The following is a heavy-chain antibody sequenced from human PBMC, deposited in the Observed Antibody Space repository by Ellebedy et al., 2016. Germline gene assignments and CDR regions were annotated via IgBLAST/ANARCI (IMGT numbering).Heavy chain of an antibody. D-gene: IGHD4-23*01. V-gene: IGHV3-53*01. J-gene: IGHJ3*02. CDR1: GFTVTNDY. CDR3: ATRHYGGFDI. CDR2: IDSGGSS. Sequence: GGSLRLXXVASGFTVTNDYMTWVRQAPGKGLEWVSAIDSGGSSYYANSVKGRVTISRDSPKNTLYLQMNSLRAEDTAVYYCATRHYGGFDIWGRGTMVTVSS.